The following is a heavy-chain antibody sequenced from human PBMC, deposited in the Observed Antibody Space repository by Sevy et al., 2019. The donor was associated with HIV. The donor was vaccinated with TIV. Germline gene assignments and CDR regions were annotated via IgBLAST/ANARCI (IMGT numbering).Heavy chain of an antibody. CDR3: ARDSVDTAMVNGMDV. J-gene: IGHJ6*02. CDR2: IYYSGST. V-gene: IGHV4-31*03. Sequence: SETLSLTCTVSGGSISSGGYYWSWIRQHPGKGLEWIGYIYYSGSTYYNPSLKSRVTISVDTSKNQFSLKLSSVTAADTAVYYCARDSVDTAMVNGMDVWGQGTTVTVSS. D-gene: IGHD5-18*01. CDR1: GGSISSGGYY.